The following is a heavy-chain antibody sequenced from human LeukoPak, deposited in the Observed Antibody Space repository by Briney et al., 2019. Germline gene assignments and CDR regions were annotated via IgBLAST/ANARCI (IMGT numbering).Heavy chain of an antibody. D-gene: IGHD3-16*01. V-gene: IGHV4-34*01. CDR3: ARETSQKGAHYMDV. CDR2: ISQNGDS. J-gene: IGHJ6*03. CDR1: GGSLSFYY. Sequence: PSETLSLTCGVSGGSLSFYYWSWIRQSPGKGLEWIAEISQNGDSNYNMSLKSRVTISVHTSKNQFSLKLRSVTAADTAVYYCARETSQKGAHYMDVWGKGTTVTISS.